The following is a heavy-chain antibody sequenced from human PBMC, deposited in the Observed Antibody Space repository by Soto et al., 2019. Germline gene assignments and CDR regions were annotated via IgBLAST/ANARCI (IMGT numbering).Heavy chain of an antibody. D-gene: IGHD2-21*01. CDR2: ISYDGSNK. CDR3: AKDGPCGGDCYYLDY. Sequence: GGSLRLSCAASGFTFSSYGMHWVRQAPGKGLEWVAVISYDGSNKYYADSVKGRFTISRDNSKNTLYLQMNSLRAEDTAVYYCAKDGPCGGDCYYLDYWGQGTLVTVSS. CDR1: GFTFSSYG. J-gene: IGHJ4*02. V-gene: IGHV3-30*18.